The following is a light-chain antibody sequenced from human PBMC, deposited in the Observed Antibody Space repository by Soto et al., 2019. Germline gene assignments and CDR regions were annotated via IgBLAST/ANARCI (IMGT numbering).Light chain of an antibody. Sequence: QSVLTQPASVSGSPGQSITISCTGTSSDVGGYNYVSWYQQHPGKAAKLMIYEVSNRPSGVSNRLSGSKSGNTASLTISGLQAEDEADYYRSSYTSSSTLVFGTATKVTVL. CDR2: EVS. CDR1: SSDVGGYNY. J-gene: IGLJ1*01. V-gene: IGLV2-14*01. CDR3: SSYTSSSTLV.